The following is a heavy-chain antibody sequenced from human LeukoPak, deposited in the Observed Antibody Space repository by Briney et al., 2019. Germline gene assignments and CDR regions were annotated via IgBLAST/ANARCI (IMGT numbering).Heavy chain of an antibody. Sequence: ASVKVSCKASGYTFTSYGISWVRQAPGQGLEWMGRINPNSGGATYAQKFQGRVTVTRDTSISTTYMELSSLRFDDTAVYYCARGADYGGNQRDGYWGQGTLVTVSS. CDR3: ARGADYGGNQRDGY. J-gene: IGHJ4*02. CDR2: INPNSGGA. V-gene: IGHV1-2*06. CDR1: GYTFTSYG. D-gene: IGHD4-23*01.